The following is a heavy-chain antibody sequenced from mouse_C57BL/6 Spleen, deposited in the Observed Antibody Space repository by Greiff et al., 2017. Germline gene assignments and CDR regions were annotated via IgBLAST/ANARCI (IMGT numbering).Heavy chain of an antibody. CDR2: IYPGDGDT. J-gene: IGHJ3*01. CDR1: GYAFSSSW. D-gene: IGHD2-5*01. Sequence: VQRVESGPELVKPGASVKISCKASGYAFSSSWMNWVKQRPGKGLEWIGRIYPGDGDTNYNGKFKGKATLTADKSSSTAYMQLSSLTSEDSAVYFCARDYSNYWFAYWGQGTLVTVSA. V-gene: IGHV1-82*01. CDR3: ARDYSNYWFAY.